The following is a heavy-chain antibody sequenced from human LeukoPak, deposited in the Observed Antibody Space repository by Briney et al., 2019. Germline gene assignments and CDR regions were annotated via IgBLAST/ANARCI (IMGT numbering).Heavy chain of an antibody. D-gene: IGHD6-13*01. J-gene: IGHJ4*02. CDR2: ISGGTGGST. CDR3: AKRGSSSWTQFDY. V-gene: IGHV3-23*01. CDR1: GFTFNDYA. Sequence: GGSLRLSCAASGFTFNDYAINWVRQAPGKGLEWVSVISGGTGGSTYDEDAVKGRFTISRDNSKKPLYLQMNSLRAEDTAVYYCAKRGSSSWTQFDYWGQGTLVTVSS.